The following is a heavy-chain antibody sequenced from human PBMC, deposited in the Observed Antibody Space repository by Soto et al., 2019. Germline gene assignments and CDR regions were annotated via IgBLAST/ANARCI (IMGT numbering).Heavy chain of an antibody. CDR3: ARGNPVPLDY. D-gene: IGHD1-1*01. J-gene: IGHJ4*02. CDR1: GDSISSGGYS. V-gene: IGHV4-30-2*01. CDR2: IYHSGST. Sequence: TLSLTCAVSGDSISSGGYSWSWIRQPPGKGLEWIGYIYHSGSTYYNPSLKSRVTISVDRSKNQFSLKLSSVTAADTAVYYCARGNPVPLDYWGQGTLVTVS.